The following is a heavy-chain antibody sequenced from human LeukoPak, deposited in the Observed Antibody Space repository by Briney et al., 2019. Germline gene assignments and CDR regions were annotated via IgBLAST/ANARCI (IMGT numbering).Heavy chain of an antibody. D-gene: IGHD3-22*01. Sequence: SETLSLTCTVSGGSISSGGYYWSWIRQHPGKGLEWIGYIYYSGSTYYNPSLKSRVTISVDTSKNQFSLKLSSVTAADTAVYYCARVPGTGDSSGYYPIDFDYWGQGTLVTVSS. CDR1: GGSISSGGYY. J-gene: IGHJ4*02. CDR3: ARVPGTGDSSGYYPIDFDY. CDR2: IYYSGST. V-gene: IGHV4-31*03.